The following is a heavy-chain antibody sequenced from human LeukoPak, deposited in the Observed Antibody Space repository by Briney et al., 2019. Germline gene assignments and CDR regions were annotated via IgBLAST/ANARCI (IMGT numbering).Heavy chain of an antibody. CDR2: IYSGGST. CDR1: GFTVSSNY. V-gene: IGHV3-53*05. CDR3: AKDWSGNYNWSDP. J-gene: IGHJ5*02. Sequence: RSGGSLRLSCAASGFTVSSNYMSWVRQAPGKGLEWVSVIYSGGSTYYADSVKGRFTISRDNSKNTLYLQMNSLRAEDTAVYYCAKDWSGNYNWSDPWGQGTLVTVSS. D-gene: IGHD3-3*01.